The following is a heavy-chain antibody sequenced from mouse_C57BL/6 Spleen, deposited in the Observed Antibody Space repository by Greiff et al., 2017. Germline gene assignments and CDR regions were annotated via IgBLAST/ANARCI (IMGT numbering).Heavy chain of an antibody. CDR1: GFTFSSYA. V-gene: IGHV5-9-1*02. CDR2: ISSGGDYI. J-gene: IGHJ4*01. D-gene: IGHD1-1*01. CDR3: TRDREIYYYGSSYEAMDY. Sequence: EVMLVESGEGLVKPGGSLKLSCAASGFTFSSYAMSWVRQTPEKRLEWVAYISSGGDYIYYADTVKGRFTISRDNARNTLYLQMSSLKSEDTAMYYCTRDREIYYYGSSYEAMDYWGQGTSVTVSS.